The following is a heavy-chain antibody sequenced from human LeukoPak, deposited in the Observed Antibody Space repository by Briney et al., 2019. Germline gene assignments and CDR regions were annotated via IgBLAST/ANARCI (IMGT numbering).Heavy chain of an antibody. V-gene: IGHV4-34*01. CDR3: ARAPGYYYDSSWFDP. J-gene: IGHJ5*02. CDR2: INHSGST. CDR1: GGSFSGYY. Sequence: SETLSLTCAVYGGSFSGYYWSWIRQPPGKGLERIGEINHSGSTNYNPSLKSRVTISVDTSKNQFSLKLSSVTAADTAVYYCARAPGYYYDSSWFDPWGQGTLVTVSS. D-gene: IGHD3-22*01.